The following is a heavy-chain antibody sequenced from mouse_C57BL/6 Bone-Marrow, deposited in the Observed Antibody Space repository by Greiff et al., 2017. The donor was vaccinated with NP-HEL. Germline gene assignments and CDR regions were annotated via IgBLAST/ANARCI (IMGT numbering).Heavy chain of an antibody. CDR1: GYTFTDYE. Sequence: QVQLQQSGAELVRPGASVTLSCKASGYTFTDYEMHWVKQTPVHGLEWIGAIDPETGGTAYNQKFKGKAILTADKSSSTAYMELRSLTSEDSAVYYCTIRGDNGSSFDYWGQGTTLTVSS. CDR3: TIRGDNGSSFDY. D-gene: IGHD1-1*01. J-gene: IGHJ2*01. CDR2: IDPETGGT. V-gene: IGHV1-15*01.